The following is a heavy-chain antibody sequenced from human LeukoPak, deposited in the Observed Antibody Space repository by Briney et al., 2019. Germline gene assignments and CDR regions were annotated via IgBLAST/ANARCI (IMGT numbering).Heavy chain of an antibody. J-gene: IGHJ5*02. CDR3: AKALYSSGWYNYFDP. CDR1: GFTFSTYG. Sequence: PGTSLRLSCAASGFTFSTYGMHRVRQAPGKGPEWVAMTSHDESDKYYADSVEGRFTISRDNSKNTLYLQMNSLRTEDSGLYYCAKALYSSGWYNYFDPWGQGTLVTVSS. CDR2: TSHDESDK. V-gene: IGHV3-30*18. D-gene: IGHD6-19*01.